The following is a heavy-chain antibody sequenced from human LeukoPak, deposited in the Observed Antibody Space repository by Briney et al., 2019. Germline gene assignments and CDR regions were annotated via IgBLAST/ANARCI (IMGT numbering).Heavy chain of an antibody. J-gene: IGHJ4*02. Sequence: PETLSLTCTVSGGSVSSHYWSWIRQPPGKGLEWIGYISYSGSTNYNPSLKSRVSTSIDTSKNQFSLKLNSVTAADTAVYYCARVGEDSSGYYGGFFFDYWGQGTLVTVSS. CDR3: ARVGEDSSGYYGGFFFDY. V-gene: IGHV4-59*02. CDR2: ISYSGST. D-gene: IGHD3-22*01. CDR1: GGSVSSHY.